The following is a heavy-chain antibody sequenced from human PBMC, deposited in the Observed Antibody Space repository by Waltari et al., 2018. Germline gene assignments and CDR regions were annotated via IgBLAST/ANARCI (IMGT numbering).Heavy chain of an antibody. J-gene: IGHJ5*02. CDR2: INQSGST. D-gene: IGHD2-15*01. CDR1: GGSVSGYY. Sequence: QVQLQQWGAGLLKPAETLSLTCAVYGGSVSGYYWSWIRKPPGKGLEWIGEINQSGSTNYNPSLKSRVTISVDTSKNQFSLKLSSVTAADTAVYYCAIGRGYCSGGSCQRWVWFDPWGQGTLVTVSS. CDR3: AIGRGYCSGGSCQRWVWFDP. V-gene: IGHV4-34*01.